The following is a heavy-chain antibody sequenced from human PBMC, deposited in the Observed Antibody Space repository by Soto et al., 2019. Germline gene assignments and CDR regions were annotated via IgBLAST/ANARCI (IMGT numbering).Heavy chain of an antibody. D-gene: IGHD4-17*01. Sequence: GGSLRLSCAASGFTFSNAWMSWVRQAPGKGLEWVGRIKSKTDGGTTDYAAPVKGRFTISRDDSKNTLYLQMNSLKTEDTAVYYCTTASDYGDYYYYGMDVWGQGTRVTVSS. CDR3: TTASDYGDYYYYGMDV. V-gene: IGHV3-15*01. CDR2: IKSKTDGGTT. CDR1: GFTFSNAW. J-gene: IGHJ6*02.